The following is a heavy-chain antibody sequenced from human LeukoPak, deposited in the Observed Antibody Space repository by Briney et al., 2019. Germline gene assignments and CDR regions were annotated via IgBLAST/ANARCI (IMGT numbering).Heavy chain of an antibody. Sequence: ASVKVSCKASGYTFTNYGISWVRQAPGHGLEWMGWISAYNGKTNYAQKLQGRVTTTTGTATSTAYMELRSLRSDETAMYYCATLRRSGWYIGDWGQGTLVPVSS. D-gene: IGHD6-19*01. V-gene: IGHV1-18*01. CDR3: ATLRRSGWYIGD. CDR2: ISAYNGKT. J-gene: IGHJ4*02. CDR1: GYTFTNYG.